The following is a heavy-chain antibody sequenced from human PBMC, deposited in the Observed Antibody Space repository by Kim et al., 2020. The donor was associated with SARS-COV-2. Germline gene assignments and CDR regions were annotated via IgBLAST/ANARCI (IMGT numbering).Heavy chain of an antibody. Sequence: PSLKSRVTISVDKSKKQFSLKLSSVTAADTAVYYCARAAITMVQGVIIDYWGQGTLVTVSS. CDR3: ARAAITMVQGVIIDY. J-gene: IGHJ4*02. V-gene: IGHV4-4*02. D-gene: IGHD3-10*01.